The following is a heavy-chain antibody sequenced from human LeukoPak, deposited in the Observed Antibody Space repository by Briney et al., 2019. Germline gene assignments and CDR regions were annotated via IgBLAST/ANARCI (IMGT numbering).Heavy chain of an antibody. CDR2: INPDSGVT. Sequence: ASVKVSCKASGYTFTDHYLHWVRQAPGQGLGCLGWINPDSGVTTYAQRFQGRVTMTRDTSISTAYMELNRLRSDDTAVYFCARVMGTRGYAYWGQGTLVTVSS. CDR1: GYTFTDHY. CDR3: ARVMGTRGYAY. J-gene: IGHJ4*02. D-gene: IGHD3-3*01. V-gene: IGHV1-2*02.